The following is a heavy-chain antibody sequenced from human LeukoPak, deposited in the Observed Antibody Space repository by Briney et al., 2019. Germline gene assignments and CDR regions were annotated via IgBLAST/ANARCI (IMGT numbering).Heavy chain of an antibody. CDR3: VRAGGIETENYYYYYYMDV. D-gene: IGHD4-23*01. V-gene: IGHV1-2*02. CDR1: GYTFTGYY. Sequence: ASVKVSCKASGYTFTGYYMHWVRQAPGQGLEWMGWINPNSGGTNYAQKFQGRVTMTRDTSISTAYMELSRLRSDDTAVYYCVRAGGIETENYYYYYYMDVWGKGTTVTISS. J-gene: IGHJ6*03. CDR2: INPNSGGT.